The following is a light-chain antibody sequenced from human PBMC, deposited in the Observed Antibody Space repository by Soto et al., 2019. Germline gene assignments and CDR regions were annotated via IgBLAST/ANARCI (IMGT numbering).Light chain of an antibody. CDR2: GAS. Sequence: EIVLTQSPGTLSLSPGERATLSCRASQSVSSNYLAWYQQKPGQAPRLHIYGASTRATGIPDRFSGSGSGTDFTLTISRLEPEDFAVYYCQQYNNWPPITFGQGTRLEIK. J-gene: IGKJ5*01. CDR3: QQYNNWPPIT. CDR1: QSVSSNY. V-gene: IGKV3-20*01.